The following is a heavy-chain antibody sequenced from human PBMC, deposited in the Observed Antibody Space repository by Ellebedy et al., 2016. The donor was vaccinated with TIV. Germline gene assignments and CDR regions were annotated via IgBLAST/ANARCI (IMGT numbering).Heavy chain of an antibody. CDR2: IYHSGST. J-gene: IGHJ5*02. D-gene: IGHD2-21*01. V-gene: IGHV4-34*01. CDR3: ARAIPDNWFDP. Sequence: MPGGSLRLSCAVYGGPFSGYYWRWIRPPPGTGLEWIGEIYHSGSTNYNPYLKSRVTMSVDTSKNQLSLKLSSVTAADTAVYYCARAIPDNWFDPWGQGTLVTVSS. CDR1: GGPFSGYY.